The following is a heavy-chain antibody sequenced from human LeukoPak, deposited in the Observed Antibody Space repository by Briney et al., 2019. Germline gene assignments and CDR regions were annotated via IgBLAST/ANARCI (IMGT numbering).Heavy chain of an antibody. CDR3: ARLELWFGEY. D-gene: IGHD3-10*01. J-gene: IGHJ4*02. CDR1: GYSISSGYY. V-gene: IGHV4-38-2*01. CDR2: IYHSGST. Sequence: PSETLSLTCAVSGYSISSGYYWGWIRQPPGKGLEWIGSIYHSGSTYYNPSLKSRVTISVDTSKNQFSLKLSSVTAADTAVYYCARLELWFGEYWGQGTLVTVSS.